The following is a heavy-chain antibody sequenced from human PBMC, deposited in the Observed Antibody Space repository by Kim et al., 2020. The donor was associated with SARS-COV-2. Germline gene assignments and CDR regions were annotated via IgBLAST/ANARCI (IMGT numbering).Heavy chain of an antibody. CDR3: AGGASSFGY. Sequence: TYNPSLESRVTISVDTSKNQFSLKLSSVTAADTAVYYCAGGASSFGYWGQGTLVTVSS. J-gene: IGHJ4*02. D-gene: IGHD6-6*01. V-gene: IGHV4-59*09.